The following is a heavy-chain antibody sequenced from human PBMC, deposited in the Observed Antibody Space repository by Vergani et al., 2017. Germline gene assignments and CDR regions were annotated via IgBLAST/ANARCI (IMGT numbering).Heavy chain of an antibody. CDR3: ARAGYCSGDSCYSGPFDY. D-gene: IGHD2-15*01. CDR2: IYFSGST. V-gene: IGHV4-59*01. CDR1: GGSINNFH. J-gene: IGHJ4*02. Sequence: QVQLQESGPGLVKPSETLSLTCTVSGGSINNFHWSWIRQPPGKGLEWIGDIYFSGSTNYNPSLKSRVTISVDTSKNLFSLNLSSVTAADTAVYYCARAGYCSGDSCYSGPFDYWGQGTLVTVSS.